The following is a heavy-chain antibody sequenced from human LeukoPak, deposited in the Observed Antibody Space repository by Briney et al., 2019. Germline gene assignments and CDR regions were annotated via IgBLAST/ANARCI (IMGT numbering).Heavy chain of an antibody. V-gene: IGHV1-8*01. CDR1: GYTFTSYD. Sequence: ASVKVSCKASGYTFTSYDINWVRQATGQGLEWMGWMNPNRGNTGYAQKFQGRVTMTRNTSISTAYMELSSLRSEDKAVYYCARGTSYYDILSGYPPDYWGQGTLVTVSS. D-gene: IGHD3-9*01. CDR3: ARGTSYYDILSGYPPDY. CDR2: MNPNRGNT. J-gene: IGHJ4*02.